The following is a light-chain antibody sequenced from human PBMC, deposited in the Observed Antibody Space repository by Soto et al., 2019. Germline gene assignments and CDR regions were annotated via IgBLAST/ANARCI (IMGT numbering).Light chain of an antibody. CDR3: SSYTSSSTPVYV. CDR1: SSDVGGYNY. J-gene: IGLJ1*01. CDR2: DVS. Sequence: QSALTQPASVSGSPGQSITISCTGTSSDVGGYNYVSWYQQHPGKAPKLMIYDVSNRPSGVSNRFSGSKSGNTASLTISGLQAEDEAEYFCSSYTSSSTPVYVFGTGTKLTVL. V-gene: IGLV2-14*01.